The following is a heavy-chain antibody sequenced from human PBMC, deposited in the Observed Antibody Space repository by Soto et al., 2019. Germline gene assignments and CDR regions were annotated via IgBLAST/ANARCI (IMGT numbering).Heavy chain of an antibody. CDR2: FDPEDGET. D-gene: IGHD2-2*01. V-gene: IGHV1-24*01. CDR3: ATNNPAALTLDYYYGMDV. J-gene: IGHJ6*02. Sequence: GASVKVSCKVSGYILTELYVHWVRQAPGKGLEWMGGFDPEDGETIYAQKFQGRVTMTEDTSTDTAYMELSSLRSEDTAVYYCATNNPAALTLDYYYGMDVWGQGTTVTVSS. CDR1: GYILTELY.